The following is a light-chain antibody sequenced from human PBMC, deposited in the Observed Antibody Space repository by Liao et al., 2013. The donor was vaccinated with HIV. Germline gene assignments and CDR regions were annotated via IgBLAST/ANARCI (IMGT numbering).Light chain of an antibody. CDR2: QDN. V-gene: IGLV3-1*01. CDR1: KLGDRD. Sequence: SYELTQSPSVSVSPGQTASIPCSGDKLGDRDASWYQQKPGQSPILVIYQDNKRPSGIPERFSGSNSGNTATLTISGTQAIDEADYFCQAWDTSTYVFGTVTEVTVL. J-gene: IGLJ1*01. CDR3: QAWDTSTYV.